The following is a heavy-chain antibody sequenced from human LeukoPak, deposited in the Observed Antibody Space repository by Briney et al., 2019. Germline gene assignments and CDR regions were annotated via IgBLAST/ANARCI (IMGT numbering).Heavy chain of an antibody. V-gene: IGHV3-33*01. Sequence: TGGSLRLSCVASGFTFSTHGMHWVRQAPGKGLEWVAIIWYDGSKELYADSVKGRFTISRDNSRNSLYLQMNSLRAEDTAVYYCAREGLYGSGSYFPDAFDIWGQGTMVTVSS. CDR1: GFTFSTHG. CDR3: AREGLYGSGSYFPDAFDI. CDR2: IWYDGSKE. J-gene: IGHJ3*02. D-gene: IGHD3-10*01.